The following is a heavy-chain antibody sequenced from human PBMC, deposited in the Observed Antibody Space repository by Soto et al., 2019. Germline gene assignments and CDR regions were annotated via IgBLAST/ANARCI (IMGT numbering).Heavy chain of an antibody. CDR2: ISWNSGSI. Sequence: GGSLRLSCAASGFTFSSYAMSWVRQAPGKGLEWVSGISWNSGSIGYADSVKGRFTISRDNAKNSLYLQMNSLRAEDTALYYCAKDINWNYYYYMDVWGKGTTVTVSS. CDR3: AKDINWNYYYYMDV. CDR1: GFTFSSYA. V-gene: IGHV3-9*01. J-gene: IGHJ6*03. D-gene: IGHD1-1*01.